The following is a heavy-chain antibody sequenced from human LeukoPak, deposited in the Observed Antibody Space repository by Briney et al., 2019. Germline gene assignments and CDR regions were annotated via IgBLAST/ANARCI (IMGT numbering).Heavy chain of an antibody. V-gene: IGHV1-69*13. J-gene: IGHJ6*02. Sequence: SVKVSCKASGGTFSSYAISWVRQAPGQGLEWMGGIIPIFGTANYAQKFQGRVTITADESTSTAYMELSSLRSEDTAVYYCARDVYYYDSSGSPGMDVWGQGTTVTVSS. D-gene: IGHD3-22*01. CDR3: ARDVYYYDSSGSPGMDV. CDR2: IIPIFGTA. CDR1: GGTFSSYA.